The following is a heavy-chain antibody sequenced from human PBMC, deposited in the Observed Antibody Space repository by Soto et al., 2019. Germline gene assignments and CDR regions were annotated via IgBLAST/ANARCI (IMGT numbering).Heavy chain of an antibody. CDR2: VNPNTGGT. CDR3: APPDSGAYNGNALDI. D-gene: IGHD3-16*01. V-gene: IGHV1-2*02. Sequence: ASVKVSCKASGYSFTDHYIHWVRQAPGQGLEWMGWVNPNTGGTNYAQRFHGRVTMTRDTSITTAYMELSSLSSDDTALFYCAPPDSGAYNGNALDILGEETMVTV. CDR1: GYSFTDHY. J-gene: IGHJ3*02.